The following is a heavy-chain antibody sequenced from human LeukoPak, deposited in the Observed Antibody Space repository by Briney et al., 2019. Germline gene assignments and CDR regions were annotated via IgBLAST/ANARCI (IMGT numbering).Heavy chain of an antibody. D-gene: IGHD2-15*01. J-gene: IGHJ4*02. CDR3: AVSHVVRKYFDY. Sequence: PGGSLRLSCAASGFTFSSYAMHWVRQAPGKGLEYVSAISSNGGSTYYANSVKGRFTISRDNSKNTLYLQMGSLRAEDMAVYYCAVSHVVRKYFDYWGQGTLVTVSS. CDR1: GFTFSSYA. CDR2: ISSNGGST. V-gene: IGHV3-64*01.